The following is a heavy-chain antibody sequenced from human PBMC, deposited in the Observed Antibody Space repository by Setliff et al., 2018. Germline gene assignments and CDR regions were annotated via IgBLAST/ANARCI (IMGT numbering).Heavy chain of an antibody. CDR3: AREWNYYDSSGYGYAFDI. D-gene: IGHD3-22*01. Sequence: SETLSLTCTVSGGSISSYYWSWIRQPPGKGLEWIGYIYYSGSTNYNPSLKSRVTISVDTSKNQFSLKLSSVTAADTAVYYCAREWNYYDSSGYGYAFDIWGQGTMVT. J-gene: IGHJ3*02. CDR2: IYYSGST. V-gene: IGHV4-59*01. CDR1: GGSISSYY.